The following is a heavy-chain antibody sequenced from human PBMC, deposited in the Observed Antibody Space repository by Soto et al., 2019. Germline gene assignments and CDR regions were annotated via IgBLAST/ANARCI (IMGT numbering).Heavy chain of an antibody. CDR3: AKDHWGSY. CDR2: ISGTVGRT. D-gene: IGHD3-16*01. V-gene: IGHV3-23*01. Sequence: GGSLSLSCAASGFTFSAYNMNWVRQPPGKGLEWVSSISGTVGRTFYADAVKGRFTISRDNSKNALCLQMNSLGAEDTAVYYCAKDHWGSYSGQGTLVTVSS. CDR1: GFTFSAYN. J-gene: IGHJ4*02.